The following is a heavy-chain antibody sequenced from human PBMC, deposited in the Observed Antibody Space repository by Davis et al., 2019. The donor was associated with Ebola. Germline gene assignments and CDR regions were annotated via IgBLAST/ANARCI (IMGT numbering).Heavy chain of an antibody. V-gene: IGHV3-48*02. CDR1: GFTFSSYS. CDR3: AREGELWITFPDY. CDR2: ISSSSSTI. Sequence: GESLKISCAASGFTFSSYSMNWVRQAPGKGLEWVSYISSSSSTIYYADSVKGRFTISRDNAKNSLFLQMSSLRDDDTAVYYCAREGELWITFPDYWGQGILVAVSS. J-gene: IGHJ4*02. D-gene: IGHD1-26*01.